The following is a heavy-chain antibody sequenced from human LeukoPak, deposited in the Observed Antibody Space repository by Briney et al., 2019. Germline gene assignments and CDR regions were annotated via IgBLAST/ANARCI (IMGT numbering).Heavy chain of an antibody. CDR3: ARERYRAVAGVLSAFDI. CDR2: ISAYNGNT. D-gene: IGHD6-19*01. Sequence: ASVKVSCKASGYTFTSYGISWVRQAPGQGLEWMGWISAYNGNTNYAQKLQGRVTMTTDTSTSTAYMELSSLRSEDTAVYYCARERYRAVAGVLSAFDIWGQGTTVTVSS. J-gene: IGHJ3*02. V-gene: IGHV1-18*01. CDR1: GYTFTSYG.